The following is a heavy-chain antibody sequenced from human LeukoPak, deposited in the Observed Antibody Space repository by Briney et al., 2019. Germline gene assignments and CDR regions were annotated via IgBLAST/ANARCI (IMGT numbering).Heavy chain of an antibody. D-gene: IGHD6-19*01. Sequence: PGGSLRLSCAASGFTFSSYGMHWVRQAPGKGLEWVAVIWYDGSNKYYADSVKGRFTISRDNSKNTLYLQMNSLRAEDTAVYYCAKESVAGTSDPYYFDYWGQGTLVTVSS. CDR3: AKESVAGTSDPYYFDY. J-gene: IGHJ4*02. CDR2: IWYDGSNK. CDR1: GFTFSSYG. V-gene: IGHV3-33*06.